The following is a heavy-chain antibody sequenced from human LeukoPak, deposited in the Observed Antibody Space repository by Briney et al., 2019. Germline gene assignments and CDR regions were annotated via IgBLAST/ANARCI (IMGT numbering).Heavy chain of an antibody. CDR1: GFTFSDYE. V-gene: IGHV3-48*03. CDR3: ASDEERCSGGTCYSEA. Sequence: PGGSLRLSCAASGFTFSDYEMNWVRQAPGKGLEWVSYISSSGSTIYYADSVKGRFTISRDNAKNSLYLQMNSLRADDTAVYYCASDEERCSGGTCYSEAWGQGTLVTVSS. CDR2: ISSSGSTI. J-gene: IGHJ4*02. D-gene: IGHD2-15*01.